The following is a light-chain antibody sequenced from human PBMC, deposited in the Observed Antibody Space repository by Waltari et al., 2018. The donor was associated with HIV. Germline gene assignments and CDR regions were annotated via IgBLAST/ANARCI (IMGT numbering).Light chain of an antibody. CDR3: QSYDSTLSAVI. CDR1: TSNVGAGHD. CDR2: VFN. Sequence: QSVLTPPPSVSGAPGQRVTISCTGSTSNVGAGHDVHWYQHLLGTAPKLLIHVFNSRPSGIPDRFSCSKSGTSASLAITGLQAEDEADYYCQSYDSTLSAVIFGGGTKLTVL. V-gene: IGLV1-40*01. J-gene: IGLJ2*01.